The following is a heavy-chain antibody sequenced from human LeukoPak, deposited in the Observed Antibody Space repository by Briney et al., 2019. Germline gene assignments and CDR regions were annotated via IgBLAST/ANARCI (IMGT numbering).Heavy chain of an antibody. CDR1: GFTFSSYG. Sequence: GGSLRLSCAASGFTFSSYGMHWVRQAPGKGLEWVAFIRYDGSNKYYADSVKGRFTISRDNSKNTLYLQMNSLRAEDTAVYYCAREGGYYYDSSGYPYYFDYWGQGTLVTVSS. J-gene: IGHJ4*02. CDR3: AREGGYYYDSSGYPYYFDY. CDR2: IRYDGSNK. V-gene: IGHV3-30*02. D-gene: IGHD3-22*01.